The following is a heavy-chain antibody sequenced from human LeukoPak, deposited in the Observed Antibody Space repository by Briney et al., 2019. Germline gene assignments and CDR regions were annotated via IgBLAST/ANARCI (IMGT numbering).Heavy chain of an antibody. CDR3: ARDAQGTTGLAFDL. D-gene: IGHD2-8*02. Sequence: GGSLRLSCAASGFSFSTYGMHWVRQAPGKGLEWVAVICYDGTNKYYAASVNGRFTITIDNSKNTVYLQTKSLRVEDSAVYYWARDAQGTTGLAFDLWGQGTMVTVSS. J-gene: IGHJ3*01. CDR2: ICYDGTNK. V-gene: IGHV3-33*08. CDR1: GFSFSTYG.